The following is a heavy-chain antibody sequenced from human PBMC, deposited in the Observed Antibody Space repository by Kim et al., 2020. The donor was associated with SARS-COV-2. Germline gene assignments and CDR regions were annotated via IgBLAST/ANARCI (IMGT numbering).Heavy chain of an antibody. CDR1: GFTFDDYA. J-gene: IGHJ5*02. V-gene: IGHV3-43*02. Sequence: GGSLRLSCAASGFTFDDYAMHWVRQAPGKGLEWVSLISGDGGSTYYADSVKGRFTISRDNSKNSLYLQMNSLRTEDTALYYCAKEGCSGGSCPQTFDPWGQGTLVTVSS. CDR3: AKEGCSGGSCPQTFDP. CDR2: ISGDGGST. D-gene: IGHD2-15*01.